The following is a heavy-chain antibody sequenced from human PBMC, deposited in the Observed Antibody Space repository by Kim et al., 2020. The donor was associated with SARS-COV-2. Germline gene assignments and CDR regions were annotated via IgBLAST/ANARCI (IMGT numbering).Heavy chain of an antibody. V-gene: IGHV3-43*02. CDR3: AKDFGNYDFWSGYYYYYGMDV. CDR1: GFTFDDYA. D-gene: IGHD3-3*01. J-gene: IGHJ6*02. CDR2: ISGDGGST. Sequence: GGSLRLSCAASGFTFDDYAMHWVRQAPGKGLEWVSLISGDGGSTYYADSVKGRFTISRDNSKNSLYLQMNSLRTEDTALYYCAKDFGNYDFWSGYYYYYGMDVWGQGTTVTVSS.